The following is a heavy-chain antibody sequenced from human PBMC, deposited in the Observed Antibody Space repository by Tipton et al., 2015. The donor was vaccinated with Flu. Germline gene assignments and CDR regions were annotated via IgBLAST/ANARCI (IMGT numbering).Heavy chain of an antibody. CDR3: ARRDYSNYVSEPKNWFDP. J-gene: IGHJ5*02. D-gene: IGHD4-11*01. Sequence: TLSLTCAVSGDSVSSDHFWYWIRQAPGKGLEWIGNVHQTGSTYYNPFLRSRVTIAVDRPKNQFSLRLTSVTAADTAVYFCARRDYSNYVSEPKNWFDPWGQGILVTVSS. CDR2: VHQTGST. V-gene: IGHV4-38-2*01. CDR1: GDSVSSDHF.